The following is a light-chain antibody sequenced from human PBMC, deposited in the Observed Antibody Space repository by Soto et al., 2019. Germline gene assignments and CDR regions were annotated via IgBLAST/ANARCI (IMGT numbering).Light chain of an antibody. V-gene: IGKV3-20*01. Sequence: EIVLTQSPGTLSLSPGERATLSCRASQTIASRYLAWYQHQPGQAARLLIYRTFARAPGCPDKFHGGGSGTDFTLTVSRLEREDFAVYYCQQYDTSPPTFGQGTRLDIK. CDR2: RTF. CDR3: QQYDTSPPT. J-gene: IGKJ5*01. CDR1: QTIASRY.